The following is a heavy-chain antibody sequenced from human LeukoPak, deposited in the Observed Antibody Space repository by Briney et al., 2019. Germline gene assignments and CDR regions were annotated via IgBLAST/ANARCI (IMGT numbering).Heavy chain of an antibody. J-gene: IGHJ4*02. CDR1: GFTSSSYA. CDR3: AKPAGQWLVPTDY. D-gene: IGHD6-19*01. Sequence: GGSLRLSCAASGFTSSSYAMSWVRQAPGKGLEWDSAISGSGGSTYYADSVKGRFTISRDNSKNTLYLQMNSLRAEDTAVYYCAKPAGQWLVPTDYWGQGTLVTVSS. CDR2: ISGSGGST. V-gene: IGHV3-23*01.